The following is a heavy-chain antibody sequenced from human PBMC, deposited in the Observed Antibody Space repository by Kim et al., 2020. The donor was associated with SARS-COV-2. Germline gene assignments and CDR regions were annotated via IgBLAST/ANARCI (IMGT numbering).Heavy chain of an antibody. V-gene: IGHV3-21*01. J-gene: IGHJ4*02. CDR2: ISSSSSYI. CDR3: ARVSIITMVRGSGNDY. CDR1: GFTFSSYS. D-gene: IGHD3-10*01. Sequence: GGSLRLSCAASGFTFSSYSMNWVRQAPGKGLEWVPSISSSSSYIYYADSVKGRFTISRDNAKNSLYLQMNSLRAEDTAVYYCARVSIITMVRGSGNDYWGQGTLVTVSS.